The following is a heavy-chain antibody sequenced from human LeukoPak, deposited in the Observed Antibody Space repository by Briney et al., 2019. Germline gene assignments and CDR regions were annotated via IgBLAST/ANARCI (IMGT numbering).Heavy chain of an antibody. J-gene: IGHJ5*02. V-gene: IGHV1-18*01. CDR2: ISAYNGNT. CDR1: GYTFTSYG. CDR3: ARDKGDYYGSGSYYNPDWFDP. D-gene: IGHD3-10*01. Sequence: ASVKVSCKASGYTFTSYGISWVRQAPGQGLEWMGWISAYNGNTNYAQKLQGRVTMTTDTSTSTAYMELRSLRSGDTAVYYCARDKGDYYGSGSYYNPDWFDPWGQGTLVTVSS.